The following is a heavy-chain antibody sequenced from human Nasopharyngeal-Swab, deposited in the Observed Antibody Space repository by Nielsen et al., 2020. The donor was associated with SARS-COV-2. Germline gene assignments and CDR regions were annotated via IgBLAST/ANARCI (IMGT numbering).Heavy chain of an antibody. CDR2: SNPSGST. CDR1: GVSFSAYY. D-gene: IGHD2-2*01. J-gene: IGHJ6*03. Sequence: PSLTRAVYGVSFSAYYWGWIRQPPGKGLEWIAESNPSGSTNYNPSLKSRVTLPVDTSMNQFSLELRSVNAADTAVYYCARGLSGIVPAPILGLGPYYYYYYMDVWGKGTTVTVSS. V-gene: IGHV4-34*01. CDR3: ARGLSGIVPAPILGLGPYYYYYYMDV.